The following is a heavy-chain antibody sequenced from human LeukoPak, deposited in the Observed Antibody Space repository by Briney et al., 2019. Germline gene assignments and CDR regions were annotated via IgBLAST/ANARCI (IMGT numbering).Heavy chain of an antibody. J-gene: IGHJ4*02. D-gene: IGHD6-19*01. V-gene: IGHV3-7*01. CDR3: ATIPRSSGWYPPFDY. CDR2: INQDGSEK. Sequence: GGSLRLSCAASGFTFSNSWMNWVRQAPGQGLEWVANINQDGSEKNYVDSLKGRFTISRDNAKNSLYLQIDSLRDDDTAVYYCATIPRSSGWYPPFDYWDQGTLVTVSS. CDR1: GFTFSNSW.